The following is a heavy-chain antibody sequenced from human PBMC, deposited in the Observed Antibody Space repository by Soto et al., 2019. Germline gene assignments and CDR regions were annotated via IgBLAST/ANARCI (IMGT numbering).Heavy chain of an antibody. D-gene: IGHD3-3*01. Sequence: QITLKESGPTLVKPTQTLTLTCTFSGFSLSTSGVGVAWIRQPPGKALEWLALIYWDDVKRYSPSLKSRLTITKDTSKNQVVLTVTNMDSVDTATYYCAHSISIFGVVTQNWFDPWGQGNLVTVSS. V-gene: IGHV2-5*02. CDR1: GFSLSTSGVG. CDR3: AHSISIFGVVTQNWFDP. J-gene: IGHJ5*02. CDR2: IYWDDVK.